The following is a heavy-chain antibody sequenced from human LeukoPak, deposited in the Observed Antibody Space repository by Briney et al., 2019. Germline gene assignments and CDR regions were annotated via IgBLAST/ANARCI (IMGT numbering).Heavy chain of an antibody. CDR2: IYYSGGT. Sequence: PSETLSLTCTVSGGSISSYYWSWIRQPPGKGLEWIGYIYYSGGTNYNPSLKSRVTISVDTSKNQFSLKLSSVTAADTAVYYCARSYYYDSSGYYFDAFDIWGQGAMVTVSS. J-gene: IGHJ3*02. CDR3: ARSYYYDSSGYYFDAFDI. V-gene: IGHV4-59*12. D-gene: IGHD3-22*01. CDR1: GGSISSYY.